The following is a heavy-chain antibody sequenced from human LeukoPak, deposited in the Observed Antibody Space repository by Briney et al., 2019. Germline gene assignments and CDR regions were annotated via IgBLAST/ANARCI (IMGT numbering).Heavy chain of an antibody. CDR2: ISGSGGST. V-gene: IGHV3-23*01. D-gene: IGHD3-22*01. J-gene: IGHJ4*02. CDR1: GFTFSSYG. Sequence: PGGSLRLACAASGFTFSSYGMSWVRQAPGKGLEWVSAISGSGGSTYYADSVKGRFTISRDNSKNTLYLQMNSLRAEDTAVYYCAKDLALSYYESSGSENWGQGTLVTVSS. CDR3: AKDLALSYYESSGSEN.